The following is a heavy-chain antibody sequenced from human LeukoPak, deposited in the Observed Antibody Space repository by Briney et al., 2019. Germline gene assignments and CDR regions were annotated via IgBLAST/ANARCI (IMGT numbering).Heavy chain of an antibody. J-gene: IGHJ6*02. CDR3: ARDFGPYGMDV. CDR2: INSDGSTT. Sequence: GGSLRLSCAASGFSFSSSWMHWVRQAPGTGLVWVSRINSDGSTTNYADSVKGRFTISRDNAMSTLYLQMNSLRAADTAVYYCARDFGPYGMDVWGQGTTVTVSS. D-gene: IGHD3-16*01. V-gene: IGHV3-74*01. CDR1: GFSFSSSW.